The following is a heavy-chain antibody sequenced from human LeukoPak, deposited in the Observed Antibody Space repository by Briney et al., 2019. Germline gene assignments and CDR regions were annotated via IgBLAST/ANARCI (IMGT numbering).Heavy chain of an antibody. CDR3: ARGFGLRFSLAPFDA. D-gene: IGHD3-16*01. J-gene: IGHJ5*02. V-gene: IGHV3-20*04. CDR1: EFTFADYA. Sequence: GGSLRLSCAASEFTFADYAMSWVRQAPGKVLEWVSGINWIGGSTVYAKSVKGRFTISRDNAKNSLYLQMNSLSAEDTAVYYCARGFGLRFSLAPFDAWGEGFLVTVSS. CDR2: INWIGGST.